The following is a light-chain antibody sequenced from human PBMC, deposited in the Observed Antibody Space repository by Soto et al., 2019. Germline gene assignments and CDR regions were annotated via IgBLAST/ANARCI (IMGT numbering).Light chain of an antibody. CDR2: DAS. Sequence: GDRVTITCRASQSVSSWLAWYQQKPGKAPKLLIYDASSLESGVPSRFSGSGSGTEFTLTISSLQPDDFATYYCQQYNNYPWTFGHVTKVEIK. J-gene: IGKJ1*01. CDR1: QSVSSW. V-gene: IGKV1-5*01. CDR3: QQYNNYPWT.